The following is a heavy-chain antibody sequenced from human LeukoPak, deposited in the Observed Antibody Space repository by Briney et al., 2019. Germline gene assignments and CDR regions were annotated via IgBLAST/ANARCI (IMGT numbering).Heavy chain of an antibody. D-gene: IGHD3-22*01. CDR1: GGSFSGYY. V-gene: IGHV4-34*01. J-gene: IGHJ4*02. Sequence: SETLSLTCAVYGGSFSGYYWSWIRQPPGKGLEWIGEINHSGSTNYNPSLKSRVTTSVDTSKNQFSLKLSSVTAADTAVYYCASRQQLRGSGYSRWGQGTLVTVSS. CDR2: INHSGST. CDR3: ASRQQLRGSGYSR.